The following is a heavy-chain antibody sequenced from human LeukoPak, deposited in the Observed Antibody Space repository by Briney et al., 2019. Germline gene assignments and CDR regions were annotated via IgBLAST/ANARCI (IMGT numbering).Heavy chain of an antibody. Sequence: GGSLRLSCAASGFTFSSYWMSWVRQAPGKGLEWVANIKQDGSEKYYVDSVKGRFTISRDNAKNSLYLQMNSLRAEDTAVYYCARDGRYYYDSSGNFDYWGQGTLVTFSS. CDR2: IKQDGSEK. CDR1: GFTFSSYW. V-gene: IGHV3-7*01. J-gene: IGHJ4*02. CDR3: ARDGRYYYDSSGNFDY. D-gene: IGHD3-22*01.